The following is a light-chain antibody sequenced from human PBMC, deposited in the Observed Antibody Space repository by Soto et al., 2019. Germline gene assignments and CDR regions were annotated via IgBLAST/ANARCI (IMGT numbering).Light chain of an antibody. Sequence: QSVLTQPPSASGTPGQRVTISCSGSNSNIGSNTVNWYQQLPGTAPKLLIYSNNQRPSGVPDRFSGSKSGTSASLAISGLQSEDEADYYCAAWDDSLNVHVVFGGGTKVTLL. V-gene: IGLV1-44*01. CDR3: AAWDDSLNVHVV. J-gene: IGLJ2*01. CDR2: SNN. CDR1: NSNIGSNT.